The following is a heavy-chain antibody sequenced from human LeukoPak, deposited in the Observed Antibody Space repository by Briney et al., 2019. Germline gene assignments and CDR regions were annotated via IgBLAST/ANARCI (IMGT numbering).Heavy chain of an antibody. D-gene: IGHD5-18*01. CDR2: IIPIFGTA. CDR3: AGGYSYGPSFDY. J-gene: IGHJ4*02. V-gene: IGHV1-69*05. CDR1: GGTFSSYA. Sequence: GASVKVSCKASGGTFSSYAISWVRQAPGQGLEWMGRIIPIFGTANYAQKFQGRVTITTDESTSTAYMELSSLRSEDTAVYYCAGGYSYGPSFDYWGQGTLVTVSS.